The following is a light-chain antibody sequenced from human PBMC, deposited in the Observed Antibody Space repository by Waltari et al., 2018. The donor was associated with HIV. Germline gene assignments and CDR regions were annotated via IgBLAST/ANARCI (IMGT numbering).Light chain of an antibody. V-gene: IGLV2-8*01. CDR3: SSYGDSLRVL. J-gene: IGLJ3*02. CDR2: EVT. Sequence: QSALTQPPSASGSLGPSVTIPCTGSSSHIGAYASVSCFQQPPRSAPKLLLYEVTRRPSTVSDRFSGSRSGSTAFLTVAGLQPDDEATYFCSSYGDSLRVLFGGGTNVTVL. CDR1: SSHIGAYAS.